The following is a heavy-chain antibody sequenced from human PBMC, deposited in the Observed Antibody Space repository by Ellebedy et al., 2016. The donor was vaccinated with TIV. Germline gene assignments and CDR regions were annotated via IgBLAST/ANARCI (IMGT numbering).Heavy chain of an antibody. CDR1: GFTFSDYY. CDR2: SKNKVNSYSA. V-gene: IGHV3-72*01. CDR3: ARDKYGSYDY. J-gene: IGHJ4*02. D-gene: IGHD1-26*01. Sequence: GESLKISCIASGFTFSDYYMSWIRQAPGKGLEWVGRSKNKVNSYSAHYAASVKDRFTISRDDSKDFLYLQMNSLKTEDTAVYYCARDKYGSYDYWGQGTLVTVSS.